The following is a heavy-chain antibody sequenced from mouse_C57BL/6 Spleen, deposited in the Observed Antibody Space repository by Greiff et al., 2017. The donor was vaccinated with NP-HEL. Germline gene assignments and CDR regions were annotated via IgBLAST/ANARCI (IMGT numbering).Heavy chain of an antibody. Sequence: VQLQQSGPELVKPGDSVKISCKASGYSFTGYFMNWVMQSHGKSLEWIGRINPYNGDTFYNQKFKGKATLTVDKSSSTAHMELRSLTSEDSAVYYCARSYYDSAWFAYWGQGTLVTVSA. D-gene: IGHD2-4*01. J-gene: IGHJ3*01. V-gene: IGHV1-20*01. CDR2: INPYNGDT. CDR3: ARSYYDSAWFAY. CDR1: GYSFTGYF.